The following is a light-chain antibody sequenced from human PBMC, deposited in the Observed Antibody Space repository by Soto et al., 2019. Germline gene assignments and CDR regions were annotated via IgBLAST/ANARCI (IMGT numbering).Light chain of an antibody. V-gene: IGLV1-40*01. CDR2: ANN. CDR3: QSYDFGLSAHNYV. CDR1: SSNIGAGYD. J-gene: IGLJ1*01. Sequence: QSVLTQPPSVSGAPGQRVTISCTGSSSNIGAGYDVHWYQQFPGTASRLLIYANNNRPSGVPDRFSGSKSGTSASLAITGLQADDEAEYYCQSYDFGLSAHNYVFGTGTKLTVL.